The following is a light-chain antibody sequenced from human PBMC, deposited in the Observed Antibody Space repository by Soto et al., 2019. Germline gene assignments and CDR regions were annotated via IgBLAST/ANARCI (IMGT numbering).Light chain of an antibody. Sequence: IVMTQSPATLSVSPGERVTLSCRTSQSINSDLAWYQEKPGQAPRLLIYGASTRATGIPARFSGSGSGTEFTLSISSLEPEDFAVYYCQQYNNWPPLTFGGGTKVDIK. CDR3: QQYNNWPPLT. J-gene: IGKJ4*01. CDR2: GAS. CDR1: QSINSD. V-gene: IGKV3-15*01.